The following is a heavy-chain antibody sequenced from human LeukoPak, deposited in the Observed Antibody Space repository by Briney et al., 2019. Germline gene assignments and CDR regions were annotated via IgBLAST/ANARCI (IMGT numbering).Heavy chain of an antibody. Sequence: GGSLRLSCTASGFTFGDYAMSWVRQAPGKGLEWVSYISSSSSTIYYADSVKGRFTISRDNAKNSLYLQMNSLRAEDTAVYYCARSDAFDIWGQGTMVTVSS. J-gene: IGHJ3*02. V-gene: IGHV3-48*01. CDR1: GFTFGDYA. CDR3: ARSDAFDI. CDR2: ISSSSSTI.